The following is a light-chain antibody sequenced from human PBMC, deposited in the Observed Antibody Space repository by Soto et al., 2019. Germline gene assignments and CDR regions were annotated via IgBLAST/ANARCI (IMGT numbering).Light chain of an antibody. CDR2: DVS. CDR3: SSYTSSSLHV. J-gene: IGLJ1*01. V-gene: IGLV2-14*03. Sequence: QSVLAQPASVYGSPGQSITISCTGTSSDVGGYNYVSWYQQHPGKAPKLMIYDVSNRPSGVSNRFSGSKSGNTASLTTSGLQAEDEADYYCSSYTSSSLHVFGTGTKVTVL. CDR1: SSDVGGYNY.